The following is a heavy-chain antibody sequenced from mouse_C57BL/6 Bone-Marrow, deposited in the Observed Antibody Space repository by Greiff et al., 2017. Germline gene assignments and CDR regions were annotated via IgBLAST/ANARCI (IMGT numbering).Heavy chain of an antibody. V-gene: IGHV1-78*01. CDR1: GYTFTDHT. CDR3: ASPSIYYDYEGAMDY. J-gene: IGHJ4*01. CDR2: IYPRDGST. D-gene: IGHD2-4*01. Sequence: QVQLQQSDAELVKPGASVKISCKVSGYTFTDHTIHWMKQRPEQGLEWIGYIYPRDGSTKYNEKFKGKATLTADKSSSTAYMQLNSLTSEDSAVYFCASPSIYYDYEGAMDYWGQGTSVTVSS.